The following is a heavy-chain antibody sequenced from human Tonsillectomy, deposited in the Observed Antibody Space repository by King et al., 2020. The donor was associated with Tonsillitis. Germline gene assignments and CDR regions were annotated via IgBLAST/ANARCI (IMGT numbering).Heavy chain of an antibody. CDR2: ISYDGTNK. CDR3: ARDRESWVLDIDY. V-gene: IGHV3-30*04. Sequence: VQLVQSGGGAVQPGRSLRLSCAASGFTFRNYAMHWVRQAPGKGLEWVTIISYDGTNKFYADSVKGRFTISRDNSKNTLYLHMNSLRGEDTAVYYCARDRESWVLDIDYWGQGTLVTVSS. J-gene: IGHJ4*02. CDR1: GFTFRNYA. D-gene: IGHD1-26*01.